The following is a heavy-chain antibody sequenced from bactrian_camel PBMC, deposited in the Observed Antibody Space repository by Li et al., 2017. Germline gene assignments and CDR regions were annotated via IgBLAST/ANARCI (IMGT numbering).Heavy chain of an antibody. Sequence: VQLVESGGDSVQAGESLRLSCAVSGVFGFRFSSYGMKWVRQAPGKGLEWVSSCSTTYGMTYYGDSVKGRFACSRDNAKNTAYLQMNSLNPEDTAVYYCVRNFDPNQVPSSQGTQVTVS. CDR2: CSTTYGMT. J-gene: IGHJ4*01. V-gene: IGHV3S40*01. D-gene: IGHD3*01. CDR1: GVFGFRFSSYG.